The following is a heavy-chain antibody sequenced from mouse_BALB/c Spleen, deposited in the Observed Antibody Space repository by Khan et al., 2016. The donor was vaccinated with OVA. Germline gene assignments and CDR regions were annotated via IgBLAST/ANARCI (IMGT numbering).Heavy chain of an antibody. V-gene: IGHV3-2*02. CDR2: IRYSGNT. J-gene: IGHJ2*01. CDR3: GKVDGGDFDY. Sequence: EVKLEESGPGLVKPSPSLSLTCTVTGYSITSDYAWNWIRQFPGNKLEWMGYIRYSGNTKYNPSLKSRISITRDTSKNQFFLQLNSVTTEDTATYYGGKVDGGDFDYWGQGTTLTVSA. D-gene: IGHD2-3*01. CDR1: GYSITSDYA.